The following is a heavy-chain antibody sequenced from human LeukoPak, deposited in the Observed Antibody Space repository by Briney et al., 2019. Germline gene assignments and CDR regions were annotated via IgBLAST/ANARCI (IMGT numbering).Heavy chain of an antibody. D-gene: IGHD5-18*01. J-gene: IGHJ4*02. CDR3: ARLRGYSYGYSNY. CDR2: ISGSSSTI. Sequence: GGSLRLSCAASEFTFSSYSMNWVRQAPGKGLEWVSYISGSSSTIYYADSVKGRFTISRDNAKNSLYLQMHSLRAEDTAMYYCARLRGYSYGYSNYWGQGTLVTVSS. V-gene: IGHV3-48*04. CDR1: EFTFSSYS.